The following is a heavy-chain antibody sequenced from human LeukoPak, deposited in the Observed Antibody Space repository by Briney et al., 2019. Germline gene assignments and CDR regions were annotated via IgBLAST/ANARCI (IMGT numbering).Heavy chain of an antibody. J-gene: IGHJ4*02. Sequence: ASVKVSCKASGYTFTSYGISWVRQAPGQGLEWMGWISAYNGNTNYAQKLQGRVTMTTDTSTSTAYMELRSLRSDDTAVYYCARDLYADYVWGSFDYWGQGTLVTVSS. CDR3: ARDLYADYVWGSFDY. V-gene: IGHV1-18*01. CDR1: GYTFTSYG. D-gene: IGHD3-16*01. CDR2: ISAYNGNT.